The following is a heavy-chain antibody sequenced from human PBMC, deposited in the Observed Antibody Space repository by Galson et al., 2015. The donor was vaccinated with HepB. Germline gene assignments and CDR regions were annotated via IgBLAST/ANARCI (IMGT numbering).Heavy chain of an antibody. D-gene: IGHD1-1*01. CDR1: GGSISSYY. CDR3: ARGGVNWTFDY. J-gene: IGHJ4*02. V-gene: IGHV4-59*01. CDR2: IYNSGST. Sequence: SETLSLTCTVSGGSISSYYWSWIRQPPGKGLEWMGYIYNSGSTNYNPSLKSRVTISVDTSKNQFSLKLSSVTAADTAVYYCARGGVNWTFDYWGQGTLVTASS.